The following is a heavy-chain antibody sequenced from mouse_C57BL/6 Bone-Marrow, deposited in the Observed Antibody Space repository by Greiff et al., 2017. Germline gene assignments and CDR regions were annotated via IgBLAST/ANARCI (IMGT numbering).Heavy chain of an antibody. V-gene: IGHV6-6*01. D-gene: IGHD2-14*01. CDR1: GFTFSDAW. CDR2: IRNKANNHAT. J-gene: IGHJ4*01. CDR3: TRDYGYARGYYAMDY. Sequence: EVQGVESGGGLVQPGGSMKLSCAASGFTFSDAWMDWVRQSPEKGLEWVAEIRNKANNHATYYAESVKGRFTISRDDSKSSVYLQMNSLRAEDTGIYYCTRDYGYARGYYAMDYWGQGTSVTVSS.